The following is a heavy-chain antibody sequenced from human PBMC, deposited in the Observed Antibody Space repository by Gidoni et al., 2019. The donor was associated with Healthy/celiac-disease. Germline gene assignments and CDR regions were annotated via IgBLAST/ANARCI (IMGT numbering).Heavy chain of an antibody. CDR2: IYNSGST. CDR1: GGSISSSNW. Sequence: QVQLQESGPGLVKPSGTLSLTGAVSGGSISSSNWWSWVRQHPGKGLEWIGEIYNSGSTNYNPSLKSRVTISVDKSKNQFSLKLSSVTAADTAVYYCARDLTIFGVVTYYYYGMDVWGQGTTVTVSS. CDR3: ARDLTIFGVVTYYYYGMDV. J-gene: IGHJ6*02. D-gene: IGHD3-3*01. V-gene: IGHV4-4*02.